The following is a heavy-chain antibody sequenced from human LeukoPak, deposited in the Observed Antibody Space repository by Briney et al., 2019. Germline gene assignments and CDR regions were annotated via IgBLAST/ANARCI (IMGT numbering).Heavy chain of an antibody. V-gene: IGHV3-30*04. CDR1: GFTFSTYA. J-gene: IGHJ4*02. CDR3: ARGTTVTSSLNDY. Sequence: PGGSLRLSCAASGFTFSTYAMHWVRQAPGKGLEWVAVISYDGSNKYYADSVKGRFTISSDNSKNTLYLQMSSLRAEDTAVYYCARGTTVTSSLNDYWGQGTLVTVSS. CDR2: ISYDGSNK. D-gene: IGHD4-17*01.